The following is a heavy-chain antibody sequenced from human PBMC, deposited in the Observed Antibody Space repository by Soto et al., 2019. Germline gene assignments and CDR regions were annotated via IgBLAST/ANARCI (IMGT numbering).Heavy chain of an antibody. J-gene: IGHJ4*02. D-gene: IGHD5-18*01. CDR2: IWYDGSNK. CDR1: GFTFSSYG. CDR3: ARESTAMGDY. V-gene: IGHV3-33*01. Sequence: QVQLVESGGGVVQPGRSLRLYCAASGFTFSSYGMHWVRQAPGKGLEWVAVIWYDGSNKYYADSVKGRFTISRDNSKNTLYLQMNSLRAEDTAVYYCARESTAMGDYWGQGTLVTVSS.